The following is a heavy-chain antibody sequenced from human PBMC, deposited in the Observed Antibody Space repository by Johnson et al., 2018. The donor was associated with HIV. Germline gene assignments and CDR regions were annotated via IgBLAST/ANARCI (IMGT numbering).Heavy chain of an antibody. J-gene: IGHJ3*02. CDR3: ARDFESAAGI. CDR2: ISYDGSNK. CDR1: GFTFRSYA. D-gene: IGHD6-13*01. Sequence: QVQLVESGGGVVQPGRSLRLSCAASGFTFRSYAMHWVRQAPGKGLEWVAVISYDGSNKYYADSVKGRFTISRDNSKNTLYLQMNSLRAEDTAVYYCARDFESAAGIWGQGTMVTVSS. V-gene: IGHV3-30*04.